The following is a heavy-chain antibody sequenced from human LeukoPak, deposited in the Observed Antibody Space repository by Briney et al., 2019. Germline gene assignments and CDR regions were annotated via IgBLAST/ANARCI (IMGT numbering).Heavy chain of an antibody. V-gene: IGHV3-13*01. CDR2: IGTAGDT. D-gene: IGHD1-1*01. Sequence: GGSLRLSCAASGFTFSDYDMHWVCQATGKGVEWVSAIGTAGDTYYTGSVKGRFTISRENAKNYLYLQMNSLRAGDTAVYYCVRVAKERVGGVYYFDYWGQGTPVTVSS. CDR1: GFTFSDYD. J-gene: IGHJ4*02. CDR3: VRVAKERVGGVYYFDY.